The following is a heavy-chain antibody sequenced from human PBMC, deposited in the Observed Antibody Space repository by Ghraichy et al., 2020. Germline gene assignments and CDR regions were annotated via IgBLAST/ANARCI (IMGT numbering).Heavy chain of an antibody. CDR3: APIPGDGYLPTTI. J-gene: IGHJ4*02. V-gene: IGHV1-46*01. Sequence: ASVKVSCKVSGHTLTSYFVHWVRQAPGQGLEWMGTISPTIGRPTYAQKFQGRVTMTSDTSTATVNMDLSSLTPDDTAVYYCAPIPGDGYLPTTIWGQGVLVIVSS. D-gene: IGHD1-26*01. CDR1: GHTLTSYF. CDR2: ISPTIGRP.